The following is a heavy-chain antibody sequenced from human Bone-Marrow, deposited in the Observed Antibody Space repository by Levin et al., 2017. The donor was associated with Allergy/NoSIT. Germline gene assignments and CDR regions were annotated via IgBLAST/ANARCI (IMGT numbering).Heavy chain of an antibody. J-gene: IGHJ6*02. CDR3: ARYSMVRGVIKGGWDYYGMDV. V-gene: IGHV1-2*04. D-gene: IGHD3-10*01. CDR1: GYTFTGYY. CDR2: INPNSGGT. Sequence: GESLKISCKASGYTFTGYYMHWVRQAPGQGLEWMGWINPNSGGTNYAQKFQGWVTMTRDTSISTAYMELSRLRSDDTAVYYCARYSMVRGVIKGGWDYYGMDVWGQGTTVTVSS.